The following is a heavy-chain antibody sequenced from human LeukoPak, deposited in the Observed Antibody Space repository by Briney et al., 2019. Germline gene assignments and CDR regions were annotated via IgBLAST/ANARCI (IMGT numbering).Heavy chain of an antibody. J-gene: IGHJ3*02. CDR3: TTLWYYDSSGLLDI. Sequence: GGSLRLSCAASGFTFSSYAMHWVRQAPGKGLEWVGRIKSKTDGGTTDYAAPVKGRFTISRDDSKNTLYLQMNSLKTEDTAVYYCTTLWYYDSSGLLDIWGQGTMVTVSS. CDR1: GFTFSSYA. V-gene: IGHV3-15*01. CDR2: IKSKTDGGTT. D-gene: IGHD3-22*01.